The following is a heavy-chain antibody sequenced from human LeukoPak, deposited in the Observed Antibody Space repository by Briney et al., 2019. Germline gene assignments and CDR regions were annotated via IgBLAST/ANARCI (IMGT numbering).Heavy chain of an antibody. V-gene: IGHV3-21*01. CDR2: ISSSSSYI. CDR3: ARAGYCTNGVCYALLGAQDY. CDR1: GFTFSSYS. Sequence: GGSLRLSCAASGFTFSSYSMNWVRQAPGKGLEWVSSISSSSSYIYYADSVKGRFTISRDNAKNSLYLQMNSLRAEDTAVYYCARAGYCTNGVCYALLGAQDYWGQGTLVTVSS. D-gene: IGHD2-8*01. J-gene: IGHJ4*02.